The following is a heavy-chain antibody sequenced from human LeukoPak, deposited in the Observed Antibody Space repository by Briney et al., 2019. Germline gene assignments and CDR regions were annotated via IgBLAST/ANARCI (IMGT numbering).Heavy chain of an antibody. V-gene: IGHV3-7*01. J-gene: IGHJ4*02. D-gene: IGHD3-10*01. CDR2: IKQDGSEK. CDR1: GFTSSSYW. CDR3: ARDPFNGSGSYYYLY. Sequence: GGSLRLSCAASGFTSSSYWMSWVRQAPGKGLEWVANIKQDGSEKYYVDSVKGRFTISRDNAKNSLYLQMNSLRAEDTAVYYCARDPFNGSGSYYYLYWGQGTLVTVSS.